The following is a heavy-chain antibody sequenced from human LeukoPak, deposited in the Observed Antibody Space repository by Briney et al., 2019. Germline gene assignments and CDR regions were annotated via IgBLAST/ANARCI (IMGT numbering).Heavy chain of an antibody. Sequence: PGGSLRLSCAASGFTFSNAWMSWVRQAPGKGLEWVGRIKSKTDGGTTDYAAPVKGRFTISRDDSKNTLYLQMNSLKTEDTAVYYCTTVGREIWGGLDYYHYYMDVWGKGTTVTISS. V-gene: IGHV3-15*01. CDR2: IKSKTDGGTT. J-gene: IGHJ6*03. D-gene: IGHD7-27*01. CDR3: TTVGREIWGGLDYYHYYMDV. CDR1: GFTFSNAW.